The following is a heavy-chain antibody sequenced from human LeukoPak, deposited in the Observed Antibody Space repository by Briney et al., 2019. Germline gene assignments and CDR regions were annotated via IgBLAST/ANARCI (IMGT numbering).Heavy chain of an antibody. CDR3: ARGIAAAGTPFDP. D-gene: IGHD6-13*01. CDR1: GFTFSNYE. J-gene: IGHJ5*02. Sequence: GSLRLSCAASGFTFSNYEMNWVRQAPGKGLEWIGYNYYSGSTNYNPSLKSRVTISVDTSKNQFSLKLSSVTAADTAVYYCARGIAAAGTPFDPWGQGTLVTVSS. CDR2: NYYSGST. V-gene: IGHV4-59*01.